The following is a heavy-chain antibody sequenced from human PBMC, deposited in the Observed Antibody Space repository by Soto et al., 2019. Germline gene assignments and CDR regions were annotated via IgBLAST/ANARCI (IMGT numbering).Heavy chain of an antibody. CDR1: GYSFTSYC. CDR2: IYPGDSDT. Sequence: PVESLKISCKGSGYSFTSYCIGWVRQMPVKGLEWMGIIYPGDSDTRYSPSFQGQVTISADKSISTAYLQLSSLKASDTAMYYCARHYTSVAATRSYYYYRMDVWGQGTTVTVSS. V-gene: IGHV5-51*01. D-gene: IGHD2-15*01. CDR3: ARHYTSVAATRSYYYYRMDV. J-gene: IGHJ6*02.